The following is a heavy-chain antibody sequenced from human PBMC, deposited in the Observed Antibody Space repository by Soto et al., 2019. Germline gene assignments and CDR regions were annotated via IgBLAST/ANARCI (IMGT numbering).Heavy chain of an antibody. J-gene: IGHJ4*02. Sequence: QITLKESGPTLVKPTQTLTLTCTFSGFSLSTSGVGVGWIRQPPGKALEWLALIYWDDDKRYSPSLKSRLTITKDTSKNQVVLTMTNMDPVDTATHYCAHRRSTTVTNYFDYWGQGTLVTVSS. V-gene: IGHV2-5*02. D-gene: IGHD4-17*01. CDR3: AHRRSTTVTNYFDY. CDR1: GFSLSTSGVG. CDR2: IYWDDDK.